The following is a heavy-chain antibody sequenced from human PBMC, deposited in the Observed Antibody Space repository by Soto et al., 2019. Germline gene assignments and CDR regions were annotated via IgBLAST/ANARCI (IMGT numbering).Heavy chain of an antibody. CDR1: GYTFTSYY. Sequence: ASVKVSCKASGYTFTSYYMHWVRQAPGQGLEWMGITNPSGGSTSYAQKFQGRVTMTRDTSTSTVYMELSSLRSEDTAVYYCARELVVPAAIDYYYYGMDVWGQGTTVTVSS. CDR3: ARELVVPAAIDYYYYGMDV. J-gene: IGHJ6*02. V-gene: IGHV1-46*01. CDR2: TNPSGGST. D-gene: IGHD2-2*01.